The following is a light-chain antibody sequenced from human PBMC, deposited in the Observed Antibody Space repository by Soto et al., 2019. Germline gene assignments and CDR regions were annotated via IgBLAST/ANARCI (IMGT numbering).Light chain of an antibody. J-gene: IGKJ4*01. Sequence: EIVLTQSPGTLSLSPGERATLSCRASQSVSSTYLAWYQQKPGQAPRLLIYGASSSATGIPDRFSGSGSGRDFTLTISRLEPEDFAVYYCQQYESSPTTFGGGTKVEIK. CDR2: GAS. CDR3: QQYESSPTT. V-gene: IGKV3-20*01. CDR1: QSVSSTY.